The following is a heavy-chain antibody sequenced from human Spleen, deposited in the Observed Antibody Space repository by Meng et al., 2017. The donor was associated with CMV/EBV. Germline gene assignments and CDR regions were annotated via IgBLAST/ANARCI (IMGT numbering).Heavy chain of an antibody. CDR3: ARLYSSSSGKGMDV. CDR1: GFTFRNYW. J-gene: IGHJ6*02. V-gene: IGHV3-74*01. CDR2: ISPDGSTT. Sequence: GGSLRLSCVGSGFTFRNYWMHWVRQVPGKGLMWVSRISPDGSTTNHADSVKDRFFISRDNGKSTLYLQMNSLRAEDTAVYYCARLYSSSSGKGMDVWGQGTTVTVSS. D-gene: IGHD6-6*01.